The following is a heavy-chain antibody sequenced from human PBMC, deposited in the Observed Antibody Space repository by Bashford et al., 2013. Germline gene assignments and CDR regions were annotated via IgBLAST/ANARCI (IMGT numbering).Heavy chain of an antibody. CDR3: ASPTYSGYDFHY. J-gene: IGHJ4*02. V-gene: IGHV1-2*02. CDR2: SNPKNGFT. D-gene: IGHD5-12*01. Sequence: WVRQAPGQGLEWMAWSNPKNGFTDYAHDFQGRISLTTDTSISTAYMELSRLTSADTAVYYCASPTYSGYDFHYWGQGTLVTVSS.